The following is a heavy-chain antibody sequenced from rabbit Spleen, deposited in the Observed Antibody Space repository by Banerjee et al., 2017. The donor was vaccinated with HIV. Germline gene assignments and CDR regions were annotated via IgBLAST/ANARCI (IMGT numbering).Heavy chain of an antibody. V-gene: IGHV1S45*01. CDR2: IYGGSFGST. CDR1: GFTISSSYY. D-gene: IGHD2-1*01. Sequence: QEQLVESGGGLVQPEGSLTLTCTASGFTISSSYYMCWVRQAPGKGLEWVTCIYGGSFGSTVYASWAKGRFTISKTSSTTVTLQMTSLTAADTATYFCARGSATMTMVITGYYFNLWGQGTLVTVS. J-gene: IGHJ4*01. CDR3: ARGSATMTMVITGYYFNL.